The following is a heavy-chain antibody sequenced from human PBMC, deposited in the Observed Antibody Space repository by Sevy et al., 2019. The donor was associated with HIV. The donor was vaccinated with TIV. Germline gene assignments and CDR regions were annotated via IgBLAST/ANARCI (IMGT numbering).Heavy chain of an antibody. J-gene: IGHJ4*02. CDR1: GGSISSSGYY. CDR2: IHYSGST. V-gene: IGHV4-39*01. CDR3: ARLTMSGSGWPEYFDY. Sequence: SEILSLTCTVSGGSISSSGYYWGWIRQPPGKGLQWIGSIHYSGSTYYNPSLKSRVATSVDTSKNQFSLKLSSVTAADTAVYHCARLTMSGSGWPEYFDYWGQGTLVTVSS. D-gene: IGHD6-19*01.